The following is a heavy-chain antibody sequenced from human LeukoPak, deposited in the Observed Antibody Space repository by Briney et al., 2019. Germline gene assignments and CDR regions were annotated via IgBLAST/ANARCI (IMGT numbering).Heavy chain of an antibody. CDR1: GGSCSGYY. J-gene: IGHJ4*02. CDR3: AGADSSGYYWGY. D-gene: IGHD3-22*01. V-gene: IGHV4-34*01. Sequence: PSETLSLTCAVYGGSCSGYYWSWIRQPPGKGLEWIGEINHSGSTNYNPSLKSRVTISVDTSKDQFSLKLSSVTAADTAVYYCAGADSSGYYWGYWGQGTLVTVSS. CDR2: INHSGST.